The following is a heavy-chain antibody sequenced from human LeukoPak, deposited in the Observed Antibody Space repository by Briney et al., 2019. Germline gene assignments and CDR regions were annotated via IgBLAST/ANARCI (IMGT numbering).Heavy chain of an antibody. Sequence: ASVKDSCTASRYTFTGYYMHWVRQAPGQGLEWMGWINPNSGGTNYAQKFQGRVTMTRDTSISTAYMELRRLRSDDTAVYYCAREVVTMVRGVISRGAPNWFDPWGQGTLVTVSS. CDR3: AREVVTMVRGVISRGAPNWFDP. D-gene: IGHD3-10*01. V-gene: IGHV1-2*02. CDR2: INPNSGGT. J-gene: IGHJ5*02. CDR1: RYTFTGYY.